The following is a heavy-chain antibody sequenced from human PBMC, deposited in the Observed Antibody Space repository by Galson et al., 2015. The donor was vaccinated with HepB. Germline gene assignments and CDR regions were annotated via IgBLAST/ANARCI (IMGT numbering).Heavy chain of an antibody. D-gene: IGHD6-25*01. V-gene: IGHV5-10-1*01. CDR1: GYSFTTYW. Sequence: QSGAEVKKPGESLKISCKGSGYSFTTYWITWVRQIPGKGLEWMGRINPSDSSSNYSPSFQGHVTISADKSSSPAYLQWSSLKASDTAMYYCARHKLVGPPTHHSGGSNQQGDGMDVWGQGTTVTVSS. CDR2: INPSDSSS. J-gene: IGHJ6*02. CDR3: ARHKLVGPPTHHSGGSNQQGDGMDV.